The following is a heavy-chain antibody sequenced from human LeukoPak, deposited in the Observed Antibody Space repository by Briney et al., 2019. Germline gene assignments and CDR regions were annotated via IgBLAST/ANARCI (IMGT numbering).Heavy chain of an antibody. CDR2: ISGSGDYT. J-gene: IGHJ4*02. CDR1: GFTFSGYA. D-gene: IGHD4-23*01. Sequence: GGSLRLSCAVSGFTFSGYAMSWVRQAPGKGLEWVSTISGSGDYTYYADSVKGRFTISRDKSKNTLYLQMNGLRGEDTAVYYCARRVGGNSGPFDYWGQGTLVTVSS. V-gene: IGHV3-23*01. CDR3: ARRVGGNSGPFDY.